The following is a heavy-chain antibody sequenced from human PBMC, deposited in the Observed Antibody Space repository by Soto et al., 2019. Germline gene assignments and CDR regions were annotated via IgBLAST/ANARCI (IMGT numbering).Heavy chain of an antibody. Sequence: PGGSLRLSCAASGFPFSDYYMSWIRQAPGKGLEWVSYISSGSSYIKYAASVNGRFTISRDNAKNSLYLQMSSLRAQDTAIYYCTREVVDAFDIWGQGAVVT. CDR2: ISSGSSYI. CDR1: GFPFSDYY. J-gene: IGHJ3*02. CDR3: TREVVDAFDI. V-gene: IGHV3-11*06.